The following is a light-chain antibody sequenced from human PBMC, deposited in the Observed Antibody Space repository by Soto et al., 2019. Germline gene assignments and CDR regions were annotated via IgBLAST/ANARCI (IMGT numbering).Light chain of an antibody. J-gene: IGLJ2*01. CDR2: QDY. CDR3: GTWDSGLSAGV. V-gene: IGLV1-51*02. Sequence: QSVLTQPPSVSAAPGQRVTISCSGSISNIGNGYVSWYQQLPGTVPNLLIYQDYKRPSGIPDRFYGSKSGTSATLGITGLQTGDEADYYCGTWDSGLSAGVFGGGTKLTVL. CDR1: ISNIGNGY.